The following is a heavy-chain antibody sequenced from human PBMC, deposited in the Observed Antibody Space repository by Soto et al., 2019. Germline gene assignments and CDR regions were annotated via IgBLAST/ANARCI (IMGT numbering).Heavy chain of an antibody. CDR3: AQALVFTGGDGFDI. J-gene: IGHJ3*02. CDR1: GGSITTGGRY. V-gene: IGHV4-31*02. D-gene: IGHD1-1*01. Sequence: QVRLQEWGPGLVKPSQTLSLKCSVSGGSITTGGRYWSWIRQLPGKGLEWIGDIYYSGKPYYNASLNSRVTISVEAAKNQFSLKLSSVTAADTAVYYCAQALVFTGGDGFDIWGQGRLVTVSS. CDR2: IYYSGKP.